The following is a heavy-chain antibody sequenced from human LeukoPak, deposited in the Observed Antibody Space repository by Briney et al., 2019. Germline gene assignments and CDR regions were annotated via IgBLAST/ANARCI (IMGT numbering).Heavy chain of an antibody. J-gene: IGHJ4*02. CDR1: GFTFSRYW. Sequence: QPGGSLRLSCEASGFTFSRYWMTWVRQAPGKGLEWVSYISSSSSTIYYADSVKGRFTISRDNAKNSLYLQMNSLRAEDTAVYYCARVLYSSGWYGDHYWGQGTPVTVSS. CDR3: ARVLYSSGWYGDHY. V-gene: IGHV3-48*01. CDR2: ISSSSSTI. D-gene: IGHD6-19*01.